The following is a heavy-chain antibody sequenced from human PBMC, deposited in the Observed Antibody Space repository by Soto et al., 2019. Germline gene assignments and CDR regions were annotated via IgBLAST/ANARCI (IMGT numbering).Heavy chain of an antibody. CDR1: GYTFTGYY. D-gene: IGHD3-9*01. V-gene: IGHV1-2*04. CDR2: INRNSGGT. Sequence: ASVKVSCKASGYTFTGYYMHWVRQAPGQGLEWMGWINRNSGGTNYAQKFQGWVTMTRDTSISTAYMELSRLRSDDTAVYYCARGLGDILTGYPMAYDAFDIWGQGTMVTVSS. CDR3: ARGLGDILTGYPMAYDAFDI. J-gene: IGHJ3*02.